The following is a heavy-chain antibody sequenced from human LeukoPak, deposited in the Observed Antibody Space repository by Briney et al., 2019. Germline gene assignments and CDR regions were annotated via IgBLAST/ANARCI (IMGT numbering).Heavy chain of an antibody. Sequence: SETLSLTCTVSGGSISSYYWSWIRQPAGKELEWIGRIYAHGSTNYNPSLRSRVTMSADTSRSQFSLRLSSVTAADTAVYYCARGGTYPSSTVDYWGQGTLVTVSS. CDR1: GGSISSYY. V-gene: IGHV4-4*07. D-gene: IGHD1-26*01. CDR3: ARGGTYPSSTVDY. CDR2: IYAHGST. J-gene: IGHJ4*02.